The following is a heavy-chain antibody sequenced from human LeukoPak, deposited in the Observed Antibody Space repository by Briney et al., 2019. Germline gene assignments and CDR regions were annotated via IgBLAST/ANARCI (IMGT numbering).Heavy chain of an antibody. D-gene: IGHD6-19*01. Sequence: SETLSLTCAVYGGSFSGYYWSWIRQPPGKGLEWIGEINHSGSTNYNPSLKSRVTISVDTSKNQFSLKLSSVTAADTAVYYCARGRAVASDYWGQGTLVTVSS. CDR3: ARGRAVASDY. CDR2: INHSGST. CDR1: GGSFSGYY. J-gene: IGHJ4*02. V-gene: IGHV4-34*01.